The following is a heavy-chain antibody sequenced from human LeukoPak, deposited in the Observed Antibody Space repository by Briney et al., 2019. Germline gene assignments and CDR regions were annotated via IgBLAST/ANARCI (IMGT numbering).Heavy chain of an antibody. CDR1: GYSFTSYW. D-gene: IGHD2-2*01. V-gene: IGHV5-51*01. Sequence: GESLKTSCKGSGYSFTSYWIGWVRQMPGKGLEWMGIIYPGDSDTRYSPSFQGQVTISADKSISTAYLQWSSLKASDTAMYYCARGKAGSSFTGQYFDYWGQGTLVTVSS. CDR2: IYPGDSDT. J-gene: IGHJ4*02. CDR3: ARGKAGSSFTGQYFDY.